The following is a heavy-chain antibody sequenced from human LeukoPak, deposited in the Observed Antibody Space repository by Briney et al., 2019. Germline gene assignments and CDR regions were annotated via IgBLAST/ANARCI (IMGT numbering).Heavy chain of an antibody. CDR2: IKQDGSEK. Sequence: GGSLRLSCAASGFTFSSYWMSWVRQAPGKGLEWVSNIKQDGSEKYYVDSVKGRFTISRDNAKNSLYLQMNSLRAEDTAVYYCARINTYYYDSSGFLRLDVTDYWGQGTLVTVSS. D-gene: IGHD3-22*01. J-gene: IGHJ4*02. CDR3: ARINTYYYDSSGFLRLDVTDY. V-gene: IGHV3-7*01. CDR1: GFTFSSYW.